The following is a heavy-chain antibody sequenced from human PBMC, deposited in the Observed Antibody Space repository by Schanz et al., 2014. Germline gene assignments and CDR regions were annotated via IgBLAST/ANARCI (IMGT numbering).Heavy chain of an antibody. CDR2: IWYDGSNK. CDR3: ARDGYRNGRPFDH. J-gene: IGHJ4*02. CDR1: GFTFSSFS. Sequence: QLVESGGGLVQPGGSLRLSCEASGFTFSSFSMNWVRQAPGKGLEWVAVIWYDGSNKDYADSVKGRFTISRDNSKNMLYLQMNSLRAEDTAVYYCARDGYRNGRPFDHWGQGTRVTVSA. D-gene: IGHD5-18*01. V-gene: IGHV3-33*08.